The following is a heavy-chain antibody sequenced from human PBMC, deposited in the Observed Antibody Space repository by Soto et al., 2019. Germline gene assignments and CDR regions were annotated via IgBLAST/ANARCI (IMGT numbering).Heavy chain of an antibody. V-gene: IGHV1-8*01. D-gene: IGHD1-26*01. J-gene: IGHJ4*02. Sequence: QVQLVQSGAEVREPGASVKVSCKASGYSFTSLDINWVRQTAGQGLEWMGWMQPSTGRTGYAQKFQGRVTMTRDTSINTAYMALTPLTSDDTAFYYCARGVSAGVDYWGQGTLVTVSS. CDR1: GYSFTSLD. CDR2: MQPSTGRT. CDR3: ARGVSAGVDY.